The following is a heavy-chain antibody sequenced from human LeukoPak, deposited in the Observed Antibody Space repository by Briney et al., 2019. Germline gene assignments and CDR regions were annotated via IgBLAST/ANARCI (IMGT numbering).Heavy chain of an antibody. CDR1: GFTFSSYW. D-gene: IGHD7-27*01. V-gene: IGHV3-74*01. J-gene: IGHJ4*02. CDR2: IKNGGYET. CDR3: ARDFELGKKGYYFDY. Sequence: GGSLRLSCAASGFTFSSYWMHWVRQAPGKGLMWVSRIKNGGYETNYADSVKGRFTISRDNAKNTLYLQMNSLTVEDTAVYYCARDFELGKKGYYFDYWGQGTLVTVSS.